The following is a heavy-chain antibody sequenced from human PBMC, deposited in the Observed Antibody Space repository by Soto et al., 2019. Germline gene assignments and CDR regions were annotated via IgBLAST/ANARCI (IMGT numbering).Heavy chain of an antibody. Sequence: QVQLVESGGGVVQPGRSLRLSCAASGITFSSYGMHRVRQAPGKGLEWVAAIWYAGSNKYYADSVKGRFTISRDNSKNTLYLQMTILRAEDTAVYYCARDLMGGYCSGGSCYGYEAFDIGGQGTMVTVSS. D-gene: IGHD2-15*01. CDR3: ARDLMGGYCSGGSCYGYEAFDI. J-gene: IGHJ3*02. V-gene: IGHV3-33*01. CDR2: IWYAGSNK. CDR1: GITFSSYG.